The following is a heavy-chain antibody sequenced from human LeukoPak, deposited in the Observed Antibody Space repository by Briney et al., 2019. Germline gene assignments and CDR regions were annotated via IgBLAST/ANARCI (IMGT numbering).Heavy chain of an antibody. D-gene: IGHD6-19*01. CDR3: RAAVAGDYFDL. Sequence: PGGSLKLSCAASGFTLSGAAMHWVRQASGKGLEWLGRIRSKADSYMTAYAASVKGRFTVSRDDSKNTAYLQMNSLKTEDTAVYYCRAAVAGDYFDLWGRGTLVTVSS. V-gene: IGHV3-73*01. CDR2: IRSKADSYMT. CDR1: GFTLSGAA. J-gene: IGHJ2*01.